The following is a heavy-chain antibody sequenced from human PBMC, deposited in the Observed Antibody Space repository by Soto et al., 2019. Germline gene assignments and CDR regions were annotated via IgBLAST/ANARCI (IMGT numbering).Heavy chain of an antibody. CDR2: VNPSGGAT. D-gene: IGHD6-19*01. Sequence: ASVKVSCKASGYTFITSYIHWVRQAPGQGLEWLGLVNPSGGATTYAQKFQDRITITRGTSTTTVYMELSSLRSEDTAVYYCARVPPRTGSLTRWWFDAWGQGTLVTVSS. V-gene: IGHV1-46*01. CDR3: ARVPPRTGSLTRWWFDA. CDR1: GYTFITSY. J-gene: IGHJ5*02.